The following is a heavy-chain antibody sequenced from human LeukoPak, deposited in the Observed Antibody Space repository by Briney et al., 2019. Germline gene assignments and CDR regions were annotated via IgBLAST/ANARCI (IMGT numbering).Heavy chain of an antibody. CDR1: GFTFSSYS. D-gene: IGHD3-10*01. CDR3: ARDRRTYYYGSGSYYFIDY. V-gene: IGHV3-48*04. Sequence: GGSLRLSCAASGFTFSSYSMTWVRQAPGKGLEWVSYISSSGSTNYYADSVKGRFTISRDNTKNSLYLQMNSLRAEDTAVYYCARDRRTYYYGSGSYYFIDYWGQGTLVTVSS. J-gene: IGHJ4*02. CDR2: ISSSGSTN.